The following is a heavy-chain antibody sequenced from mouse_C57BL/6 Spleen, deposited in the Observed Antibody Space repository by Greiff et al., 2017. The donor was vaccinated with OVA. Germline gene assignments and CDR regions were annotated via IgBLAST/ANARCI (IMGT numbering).Heavy chain of an antibody. J-gene: IGHJ2*01. Sequence: DVQLVESGGGLVKPGGSLKLSCAASGFTFSDYGMHWVRQAPEKGLEWVAYISSGSSTIYYADTVKGRFTISRDNAKSTLFLQMTSLRSEDTAMYYCARRSQLEVDYWGQGTTLTVSS. CDR2: ISSGSSTI. V-gene: IGHV5-17*01. CDR1: GFTFSDYG. CDR3: ARRSQLEVDY. D-gene: IGHD1-3*01.